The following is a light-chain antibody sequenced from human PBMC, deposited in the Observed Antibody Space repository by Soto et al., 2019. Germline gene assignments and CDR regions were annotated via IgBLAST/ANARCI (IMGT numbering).Light chain of an antibody. Sequence: QSALTQPASVSGSPGQSITISCTGTSSDVGGYNYVSWYQQHPGKAPKLMIYDDSNRPSGVSNRFSGSKSGNTASLTISGLQAEDEADYYCSSYTSSSTRVFGTGTKVTLL. CDR3: SSYTSSSTRV. J-gene: IGLJ1*01. V-gene: IGLV2-14*01. CDR1: SSDVGGYNY. CDR2: DDS.